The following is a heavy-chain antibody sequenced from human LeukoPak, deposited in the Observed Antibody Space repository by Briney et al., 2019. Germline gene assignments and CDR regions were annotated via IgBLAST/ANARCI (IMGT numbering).Heavy chain of an antibody. V-gene: IGHV3-23*01. D-gene: IGHD3-3*01. CDR2: ISDSGDST. J-gene: IGHJ4*02. CDR3: AGDFWSGYYDY. CDR1: GFTFSSSA. Sequence: GGSLRLSCAASGFTFSSSAMSWVRQAPGKGLEWVSGISDSGDSTYYADSVKGRFTISRDNSKNTLYLQMDNLRAEDTAVYYCAGDFWSGYYDYWGQGTLVTVSS.